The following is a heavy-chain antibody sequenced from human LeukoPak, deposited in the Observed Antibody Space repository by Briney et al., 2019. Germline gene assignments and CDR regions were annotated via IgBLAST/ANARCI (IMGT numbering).Heavy chain of an antibody. J-gene: IGHJ4*02. Sequence: ASVKVSCKASVYTFSRYGVHWVRQAPGQRPEWMGWINADNGSTNYSQKFQGRVTITWDRSANTAYMELSSLTSEDTALYYCVRDECGETCYPVVYWGQGSQLGVSS. CDR1: VYTFSRYG. CDR2: INADNGST. V-gene: IGHV1-3*01. D-gene: IGHD2-2*01. CDR3: VRDECGETCYPVVY.